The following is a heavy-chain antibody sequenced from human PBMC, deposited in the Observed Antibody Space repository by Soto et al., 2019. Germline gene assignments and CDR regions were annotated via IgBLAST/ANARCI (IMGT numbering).Heavy chain of an antibody. V-gene: IGHV5-51*01. CDR1: GYSVTSYW. CDR3: ARLPSYYDFWSGFPPGYYYYGMDV. Sequence: GESLKISCKGSGYSVTSYWIGWVRQMPGKGLEWMGIIYPGDSDTRYSPSFQGQVTISADKSISTAYLQWSSLKASDTAMYYCARLPSYYDFWSGFPPGYYYYGMDVWGQGTTVTVSS. J-gene: IGHJ6*02. D-gene: IGHD3-3*01. CDR2: IYPGDSDT.